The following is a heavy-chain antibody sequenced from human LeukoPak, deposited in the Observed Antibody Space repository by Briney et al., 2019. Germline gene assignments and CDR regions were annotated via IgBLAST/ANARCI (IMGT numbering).Heavy chain of an antibody. V-gene: IGHV1-2*02. CDR3: MNNWFDYTGYFYFDY. J-gene: IGHJ4*02. D-gene: IGHD2-8*02. Sequence: GASVKVSCRASGHTFTGFSMHWVRQAPGQGLEWMGSIDPSGGTDYAQKFLGRVTMTRDTPMSTAYMELSSLRSDDTAVYYCMNNWFDYTGYFYFDYWGQGTLVTVSS. CDR1: GHTFTGFS. CDR2: IDPSGGT.